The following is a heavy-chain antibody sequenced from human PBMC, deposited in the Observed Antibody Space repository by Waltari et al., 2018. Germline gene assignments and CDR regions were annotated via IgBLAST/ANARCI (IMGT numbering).Heavy chain of an antibody. V-gene: IGHV3-48*01. Sequence: EVQLVESGGGRVQPGGSRRLPCAASGFNFRVYSMNWVRQAPGKGLEWVSYMTSDERTIYYADSVEGRFTISRDNAKGSVYLQMNSLRAEDTAVYYCARSVEGAFDVWGQGTMVTVSS. CDR3: ARSVEGAFDV. J-gene: IGHJ3*01. CDR1: GFNFRVYS. CDR2: MTSDERTI.